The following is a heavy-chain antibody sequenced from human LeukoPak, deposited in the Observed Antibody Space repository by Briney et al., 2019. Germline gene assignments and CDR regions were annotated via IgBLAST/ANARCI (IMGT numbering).Heavy chain of an antibody. D-gene: IGHD1-1*01. CDR1: GGSISSSGYY. V-gene: IGHV4-39*01. CDR3: ARHPSERPLDY. J-gene: IGHJ4*02. CDR2: IYSSGNP. Sequence: SETLSLTCSVSGGSISSSGYYWGWIRQPPGKGLEWIGNIYSSGNPYYNPSLKSRVTIALDTSKNHFPLKLTSVTAADTAVYYCARHPSERPLDYWGQGTLVTVSS.